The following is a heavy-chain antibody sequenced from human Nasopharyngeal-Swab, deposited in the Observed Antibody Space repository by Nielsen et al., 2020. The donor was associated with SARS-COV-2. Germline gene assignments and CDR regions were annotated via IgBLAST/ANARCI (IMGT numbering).Heavy chain of an antibody. V-gene: IGHV3-21*01. CDR1: GFTFSSYW. CDR2: ISSSSSYI. Sequence: GESLKISCAASGFTFSSYWMSWVRQAPGKGLEWVSSISSSSSYIYYADSVKGRFTISRDNAKNSLYLQMNSLRAEDTAVYYCARHEYSSSSGDYWGQGTLVTVSS. CDR3: ARHEYSSSSGDY. J-gene: IGHJ4*02. D-gene: IGHD6-6*01.